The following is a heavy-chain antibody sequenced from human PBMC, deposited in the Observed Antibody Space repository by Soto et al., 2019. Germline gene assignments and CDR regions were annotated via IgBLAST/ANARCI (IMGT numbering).Heavy chain of an antibody. CDR2: MNPNSGNT. Sequence: ASVKVSCKASGYPFKDYEINWVRQATGQGLEWMGWMNPNSGNTGYAQKFQGRITMTRDTSMSTAYMELSSLRSEDTAVYYCAMFMLRGGMGPWGQATPVTVSS. V-gene: IGHV1-8*01. CDR1: GYPFKDYE. CDR3: AMFMLRGGMGP. J-gene: IGHJ5*02. D-gene: IGHD3-10*01.